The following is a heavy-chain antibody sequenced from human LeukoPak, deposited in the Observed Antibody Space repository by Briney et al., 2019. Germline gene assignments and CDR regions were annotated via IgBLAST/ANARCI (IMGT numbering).Heavy chain of an antibody. Sequence: GGSLRLSCAASGFTFSSYWMSWVRQAPGKGLEWVSNIKQDGSEKYYVDSVKGRFTISRDNAKNSLYLQMNSLRAEDTAVYYCARARYQLLHAFDIWGQGTMVTVSS. D-gene: IGHD2-2*01. J-gene: IGHJ3*02. CDR3: ARARYQLLHAFDI. CDR1: GFTFSSYW. CDR2: IKQDGSEK. V-gene: IGHV3-7*01.